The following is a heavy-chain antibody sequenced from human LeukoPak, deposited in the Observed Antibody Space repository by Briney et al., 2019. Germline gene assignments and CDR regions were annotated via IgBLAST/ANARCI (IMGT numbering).Heavy chain of an antibody. CDR1: GFNFNSHS. D-gene: IGHD6-19*01. J-gene: IGHJ4*02. CDR3: ARQGPAGDYTSGWYNDY. CDR2: ISSGSGTI. Sequence: GGSLRLTCVVSGFNFNSHSMNWVRQAPGKGLEWVSYISSGSGTIYYADSVKGRFTISRDNTKNSLYLQMNSLRAEDTAVYYCARQGPAGDYTSGWYNDYWGQGTLVTVSS. V-gene: IGHV3-48*04.